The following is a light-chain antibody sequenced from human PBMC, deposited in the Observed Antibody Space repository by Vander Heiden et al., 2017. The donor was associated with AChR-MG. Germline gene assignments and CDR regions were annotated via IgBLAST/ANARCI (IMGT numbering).Light chain of an antibody. V-gene: IGLV3-21*02. Sequence: SYVLPQPPSVSVAPGQTASITCGGDNLGGKSVHWYQQRPGQAPVLFIYDDSDRPSGTPERVSGTNYGNTATLTISRVAAGDEADYYCQVWDTSGDHWVFGGGTKLTVL. J-gene: IGLJ3*02. CDR3: QVWDTSGDHWV. CDR2: DDS. CDR1: NLGGKS.